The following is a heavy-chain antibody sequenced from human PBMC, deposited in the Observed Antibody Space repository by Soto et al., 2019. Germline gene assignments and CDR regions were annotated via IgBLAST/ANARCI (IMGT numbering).Heavy chain of an antibody. CDR3: TRDASRDSSARGWFDP. V-gene: IGHV3-21*01. Sequence: GGSLRLSCAASGFTFRSFTMNWVRQAPGKGLEWVSTISSNSAYIYYTDALRGRFTISRDNAKNLLHLQMNSLRAEDTAVYYCTRDASRDSSARGWFDPWGPGTLVTVSS. CDR1: GFTFRSFT. D-gene: IGHD6-13*01. CDR2: ISSNSAYI. J-gene: IGHJ5*02.